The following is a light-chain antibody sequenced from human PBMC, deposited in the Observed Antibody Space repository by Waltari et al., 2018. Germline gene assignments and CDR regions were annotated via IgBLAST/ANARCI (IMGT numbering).Light chain of an antibody. CDR3: AAWDDSAYV. J-gene: IGLJ1*01. V-gene: IGLV1-47*01. CDR1: SSHLGSNY. Sequence: QSVLTQPPSASGTPEQRVTISCSGSSSHLGSNYVNWYQQFPGTAPKLLIYRNNQRPSGVPDRFSGSKSGTSASLAISGLRSEDEADYYCAAWDDSAYVFGTGTKVTVL. CDR2: RNN.